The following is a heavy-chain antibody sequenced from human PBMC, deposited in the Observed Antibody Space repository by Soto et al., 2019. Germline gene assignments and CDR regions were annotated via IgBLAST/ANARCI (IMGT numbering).Heavy chain of an antibody. CDR1: GFTFSSYA. V-gene: IGHV3-23*01. D-gene: IGHD3-22*01. CDR2: IGGSGGST. CDR3: AKAGYYDTSGSKGFDY. Sequence: PGGSLRLSCAASGFTFSSYAMSWVRQAPGKGLEWVSAIGGSGGSTYYADSVEGRFTISRDNSKYTLYLQMNSLRAGDTAVYYCAKAGYYDTSGSKGFDYWGQGTLVTVSS. J-gene: IGHJ4*02.